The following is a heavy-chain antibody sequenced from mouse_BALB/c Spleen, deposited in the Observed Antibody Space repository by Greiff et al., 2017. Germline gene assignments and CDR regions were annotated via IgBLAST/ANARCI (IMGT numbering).Heavy chain of an antibody. CDR3: ARNSYYFDY. Sequence: EVQRVESGGGLVKPGGSLKLSCAASGFTFSSYAMSWVRQTPEKRLEWVASISSGGSTYYPDSVKGRFTISRDNARNILYLQMSSLRSEDTAMYYCARNSYYFDYWGQGTTLTVSS. CDR1: GFTFSSYA. J-gene: IGHJ2*01. V-gene: IGHV5-6-5*01. CDR2: ISSGGST.